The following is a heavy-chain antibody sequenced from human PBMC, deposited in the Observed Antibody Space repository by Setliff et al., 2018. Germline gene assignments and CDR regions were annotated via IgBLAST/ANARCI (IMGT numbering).Heavy chain of an antibody. V-gene: IGHV4-28*01. CDR2: IYHDGNP. Sequence: PSETLSLTCAVSGVSVNSLTWWSWVRQTPGKGLEWIGFIYHDGNPKFNPSVNYNPSLKSRVTMSIDKSKNQFSLTLSSVTAADTAVYYCARLPNYVWGSPVDYWGQGTLVTVSS. J-gene: IGHJ4*02. D-gene: IGHD3-16*01. CDR3: ARLPNYVWGSPVDY. CDR1: GVSVNSLTW.